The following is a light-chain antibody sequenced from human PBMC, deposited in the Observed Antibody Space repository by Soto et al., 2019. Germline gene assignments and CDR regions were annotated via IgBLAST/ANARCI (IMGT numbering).Light chain of an antibody. CDR2: DAS. CDR3: QHYGASPWT. V-gene: IGKV3-11*01. J-gene: IGKJ1*01. Sequence: EIVLTQSPATLSFSPGERATLSCRASQSVSSYLAWYQQKPGQAPRLLIYDASNRAAGIPDRFSGSGSGTDFTLTISRLEPEDFAVYYCQHYGASPWTFGQGTKVDIK. CDR1: QSVSSY.